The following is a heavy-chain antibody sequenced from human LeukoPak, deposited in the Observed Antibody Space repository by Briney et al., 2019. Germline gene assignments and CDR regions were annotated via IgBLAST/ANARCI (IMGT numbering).Heavy chain of an antibody. CDR1: GFSFTTSW. CDR3: AKGHTSLAP. CDR2: IEQDGSEK. V-gene: IGHV3-7*01. J-gene: IGHJ4*02. D-gene: IGHD5-18*01. Sequence: GGSLRLSCAPSGFSFTTSWMSWVRQAPGKGLEWVASIEQDGSEKYYVDSVKGRFTISRDNAKNSLFLQMNSLRAEDTAVYHCAKGHTSLAPGGQGALVTVSS.